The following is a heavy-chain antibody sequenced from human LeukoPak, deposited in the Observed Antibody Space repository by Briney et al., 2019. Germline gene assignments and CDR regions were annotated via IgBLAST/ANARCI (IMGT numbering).Heavy chain of an antibody. Sequence: SVKVSCKASGGTFSSYAISWVRQGPGQGLEWMGGIIPIFGTANYAQKFQGRVTITADESTSTAYMELSSLRSEDTGVYYCARGPIVATIYFDYWGQGTLVTVSS. D-gene: IGHD5-12*01. V-gene: IGHV1-69*13. CDR1: GGTFSSYA. CDR3: ARGPIVATIYFDY. J-gene: IGHJ4*02. CDR2: IIPIFGTA.